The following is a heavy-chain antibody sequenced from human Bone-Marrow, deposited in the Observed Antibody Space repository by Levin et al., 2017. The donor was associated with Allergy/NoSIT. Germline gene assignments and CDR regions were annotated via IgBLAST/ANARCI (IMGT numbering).Heavy chain of an antibody. Sequence: SETLSLTCDVSGTSISTYYWTWIRQSPGKGLEWIGNIYHNGNTNYNPSLKSRVTLSADMSKRQFSLHLTSVTAADTATYFCARAPRKAWLQPWGPGILVTVSS. V-gene: IGHV4-59*01. CDR1: GTSISTYY. D-gene: IGHD5-24*01. J-gene: IGHJ4*02. CDR2: IYHNGNT. CDR3: ARAPRKAWLQP.